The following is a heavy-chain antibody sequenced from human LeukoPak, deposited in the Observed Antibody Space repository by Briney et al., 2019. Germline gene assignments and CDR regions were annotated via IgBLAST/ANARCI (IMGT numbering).Heavy chain of an antibody. CDR3: ARDRDYDFWSGSYYYYYYMDV. CDR1: GYTFTGYY. J-gene: IGHJ6*03. Sequence: VASVKVSCKASGYTFTGYYMHWVRQAPGQGLEWMGWINPNSGGTNYAQKFQGRVTMTRDTSISTAYMELSRLRSDDTAVYYCARDRDYDFWSGSYYYYYYMDVWGKGTAVTVSS. D-gene: IGHD3-3*01. V-gene: IGHV1-2*02. CDR2: INPNSGGT.